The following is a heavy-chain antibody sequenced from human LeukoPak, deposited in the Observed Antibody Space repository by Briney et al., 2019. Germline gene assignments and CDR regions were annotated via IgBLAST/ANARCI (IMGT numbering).Heavy chain of an antibody. Sequence: PGGSLRLSCAASGFTVTGNYMSWVRQAPGKGLEWVSVIYSGGSTFYADSVKGRFTISRDNAKNSLSLQMNSLRAEDTAVYYCTRVPYSYGFSSDYWGQGTLVTVSS. CDR3: TRVPYSYGFSSDY. CDR2: IYSGGST. V-gene: IGHV3-53*01. J-gene: IGHJ4*02. CDR1: GFTVTGNY. D-gene: IGHD5-18*01.